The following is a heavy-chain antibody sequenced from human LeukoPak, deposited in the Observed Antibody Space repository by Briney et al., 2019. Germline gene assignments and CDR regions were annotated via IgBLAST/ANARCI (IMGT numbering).Heavy chain of an antibody. CDR1: GYTSTGYY. CDR2: INPNSGGT. J-gene: IGHJ5*02. D-gene: IGHD2-2*02. CDR3: ATTKADIVVVPAAIRRGNWFDP. V-gene: IGHV1-2*06. Sequence: ASVKVSCKASGYTSTGYYMHWVRQAPGQGLEWMGRINPNSGGTNYAQKFQGRVTMTEDTSTDTAYMELSSLRSEDAAVYYCATTKADIVVVPAAIRRGNWFDPWGQGTLVTVSS.